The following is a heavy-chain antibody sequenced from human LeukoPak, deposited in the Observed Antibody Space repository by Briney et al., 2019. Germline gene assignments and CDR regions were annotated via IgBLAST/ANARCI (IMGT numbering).Heavy chain of an antibody. CDR3: AKAPRYSSSWNWFDP. Sequence: GGSLRLSCAASGFTFSGYAMSWVRQAPGKGLEWVSATSGSGGSTYYADSVKGWFTISRDNSKNTLYLQMNSLRAEDTAVYYCAKAPRYSSSWNWFDPWDQGTLVTVSS. CDR1: GFTFSGYA. J-gene: IGHJ5*02. V-gene: IGHV3-23*01. CDR2: TSGSGGST. D-gene: IGHD6-13*01.